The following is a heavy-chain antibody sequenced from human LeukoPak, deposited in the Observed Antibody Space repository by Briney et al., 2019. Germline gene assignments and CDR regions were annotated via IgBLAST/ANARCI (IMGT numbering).Heavy chain of an antibody. CDR1: GGSISSYY. D-gene: IGHD3-9*01. V-gene: IGHV4-59*04. CDR3: ATYYDILTGYYFDY. Sequence: PSETLSLTCTVSGGSISSYYWSWIRQPPGKGLEWIGYIYYSGSTYYNPPLKSRVTISVDTSKNQFSLKLSSVTAADTAVYYCATYYDILTGYYFDYWGQGTLVTVSS. CDR2: IYYSGST. J-gene: IGHJ4*02.